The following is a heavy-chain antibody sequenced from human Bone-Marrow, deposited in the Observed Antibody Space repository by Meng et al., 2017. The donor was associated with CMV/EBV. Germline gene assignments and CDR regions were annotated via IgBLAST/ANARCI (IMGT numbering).Heavy chain of an antibody. D-gene: IGHD3-10*01. CDR1: GFNFDDYG. J-gene: IGHJ4*02. Sequence: GGSLRLSCEASGFNFDDYGMSWVRQAPGKGLEWVSGINWSGNRGYADSVKGRFTISRDNSKNTLYLQMNSLRAEDTAVYYCAKGRFTMVRGVLDYWGQGTLVNGAS. CDR3: AKGRFTMVRGVLDY. V-gene: IGHV3-20*04. CDR2: INWSGNR.